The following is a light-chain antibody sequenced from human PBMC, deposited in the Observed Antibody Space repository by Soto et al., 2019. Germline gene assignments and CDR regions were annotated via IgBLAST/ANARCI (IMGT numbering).Light chain of an antibody. CDR3: QQYSAKWA. CDR2: DAS. CDR1: QTIYTW. Sequence: DIQMTQSPSTLSTSVGDRVTSTCRASQTIYTWLAWYQQKPWRAPKLLIYDASTLESWVPSRFSGSGSGTEFTLTISSLQPDDFATYYCQQYSAKWAFGQGTKVDIK. J-gene: IGKJ1*01. V-gene: IGKV1-5*01.